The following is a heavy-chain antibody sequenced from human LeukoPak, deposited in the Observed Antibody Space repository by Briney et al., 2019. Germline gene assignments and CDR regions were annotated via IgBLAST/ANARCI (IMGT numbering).Heavy chain of an antibody. CDR2: ISYDGSNK. V-gene: IGHV3-30*04. CDR1: GFTFSSNA. D-gene: IGHD3-22*01. J-gene: IGHJ4*02. Sequence: GGSLRLSCAASGFTFSSNAMHWVRQAPGKGLEWVAVISYDGSNKYYADSVKGRFTISRDNSKNTLYLQMNSLRAEDTAVYYCAKDRPYYDSSGPPLDYWGQGTLVTVSS. CDR3: AKDRPYYDSSGPPLDY.